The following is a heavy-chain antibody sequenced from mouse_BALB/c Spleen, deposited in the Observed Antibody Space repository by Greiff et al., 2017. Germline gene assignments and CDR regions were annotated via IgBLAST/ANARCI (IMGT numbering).Heavy chain of an antibody. D-gene: IGHD4-1*02. J-gene: IGHJ4*01. CDR2: IYPGDGDT. Sequence: VQLQQSGAELARPGASVKLSCKASGYTFTSYWMQWVKQRPGQGLEWIGAIYPGDGDTRYTQKFKGKATLTADKSSSTAYMQLSSLASEDSAVYYCASMANWGYAMDYWGQGTSVTVSS. CDR3: ASMANWGYAMDY. V-gene: IGHV1-87*01. CDR1: GYTFTSYW.